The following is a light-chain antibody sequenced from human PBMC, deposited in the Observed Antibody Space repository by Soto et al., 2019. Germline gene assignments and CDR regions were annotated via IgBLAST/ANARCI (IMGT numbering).Light chain of an antibody. V-gene: IGKV3-11*01. J-gene: IGKJ4*02. CDR3: QQRGDWPPLT. CDR2: EAS. Sequence: ETVLTQSPATLSWSPGERATLSCRASQNVNNFLAWYQQKPGQAPRLLIYEASKRATGIPARFSGSGSGTDFTLTISSLESEDIAVYYCQQRGDWPPLTFGGGTKVEI. CDR1: QNVNNF.